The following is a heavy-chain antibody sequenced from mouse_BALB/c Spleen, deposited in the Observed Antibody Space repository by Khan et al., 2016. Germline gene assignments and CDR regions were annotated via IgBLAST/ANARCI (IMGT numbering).Heavy chain of an antibody. V-gene: IGHV3-5*02. D-gene: IGHD1-2*01. CDR1: GISITTANYR. CDR3: AREGGCDGNFDY. J-gene: IGHJ2*01. CDR2: ISFSGTI. Sequence: EVQLQESGPGLVKPSQTVSLTCTVTGISITTANYRWGWLRPFPGIKLEWLVYISFSGTITYHPSLTSRTTITRATSKNLFFLQMNSFTAEDSATYYWAREGGCDGNFDYWGEGTTITVYS.